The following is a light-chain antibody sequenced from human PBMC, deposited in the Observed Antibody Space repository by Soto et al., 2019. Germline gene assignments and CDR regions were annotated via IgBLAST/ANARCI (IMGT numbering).Light chain of an antibody. Sequence: QSALTQPPSASGSLGQSVAISCTGTSSDVGGYNYVSWYQQHPGKAPKLMIYEVNKRPSGVPDRFSGSKSDNTASLTVSGLQAEDEADYYCSSYAGSSNVFGTGTKLTVL. CDR1: SSDVGGYNY. J-gene: IGLJ1*01. CDR3: SSYAGSSNV. V-gene: IGLV2-8*01. CDR2: EVN.